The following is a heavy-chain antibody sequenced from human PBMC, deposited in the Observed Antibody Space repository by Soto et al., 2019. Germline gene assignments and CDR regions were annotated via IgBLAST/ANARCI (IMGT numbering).Heavy chain of an antibody. CDR3: ARMYGDYGEYYYDGMDV. CDR2: IIPIFGTA. D-gene: IGHD4-17*01. V-gene: IGHV1-69*12. Sequence: QVQLVQSGAEVKKPGSSVKVSCKASGGTFSSYAISWGRQAPGQGLEWMGGIIPIFGTANYAQKFQGRVTITADESTSKAYMELSSLRSEDTAVYYCARMYGDYGEYYYDGMDVWGQGTTVTVSS. J-gene: IGHJ6*02. CDR1: GGTFSSYA.